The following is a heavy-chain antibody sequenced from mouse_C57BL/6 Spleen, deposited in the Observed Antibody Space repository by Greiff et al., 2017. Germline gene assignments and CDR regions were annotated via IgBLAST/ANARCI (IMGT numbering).Heavy chain of an antibody. V-gene: IGHV1-55*01. Sequence: QVHVKQPGAELVKPGASVKMSCKASGYTFTSYWITWVKQRPGQGLEWIGEIYPGSGSTNYNEKFKSKATLTVDTSSSTAYMQLSSLTSEDSAVYYCAREGIYDGYFDVWGTGTTVTVSS. CDR3: AREGIYDGYFDV. CDR2: IYPGSGST. J-gene: IGHJ1*03. D-gene: IGHD2-3*01. CDR1: GYTFTSYW.